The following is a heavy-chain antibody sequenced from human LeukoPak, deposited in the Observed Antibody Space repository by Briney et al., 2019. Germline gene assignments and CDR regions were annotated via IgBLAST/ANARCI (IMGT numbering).Heavy chain of an antibody. CDR1: GFTFRDYG. CDR2: IINSGANT. D-gene: IGHD1-26*01. Sequence: GGSLRLSCAASGFTFRDYGMSWVRQAPGKGLEWVSGIINSGANTYYADSVKGRFTISRDNSKNTLYLQMNSLRAEDTAVYYCAYIGSLDYYYYYMDVWGKGTTVTISS. V-gene: IGHV3-23*01. CDR3: AYIGSLDYYYYYMDV. J-gene: IGHJ6*03.